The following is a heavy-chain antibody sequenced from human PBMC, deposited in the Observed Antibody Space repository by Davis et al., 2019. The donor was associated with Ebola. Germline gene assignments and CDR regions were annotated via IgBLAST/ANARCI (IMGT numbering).Heavy chain of an antibody. Sequence: GGFLRLSCAASGLIFNNYWMSWIRQAPGKGPEWVAIIKEDGGEKYYVDSVKGRFTISRDNAKNALYLQMNSLRVEDTAVYYCAKDAAPGGYFDYWGQGALVTVSS. CDR2: IKEDGGEK. CDR1: GLIFNNYW. J-gene: IGHJ4*02. V-gene: IGHV3-7*03. D-gene: IGHD3-16*01. CDR3: AKDAAPGGYFDY.